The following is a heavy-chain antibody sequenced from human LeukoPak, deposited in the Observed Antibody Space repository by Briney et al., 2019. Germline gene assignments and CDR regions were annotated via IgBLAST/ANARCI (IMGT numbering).Heavy chain of an antibody. CDR2: INHSGST. CDR3: ARGSSWYIVPFDY. D-gene: IGHD6-13*01. CDR1: GGSFSGYY. Sequence: SETLSLTCAVYGGSFSGYYWSWIRQPPGKGLEWIGEINHSGSTNYNPSLKSRVTISVDTSKNQFSLKLSSVTAADTAVYYCARGSSWYIVPFDYWGQGTLVTVSS. J-gene: IGHJ4*02. V-gene: IGHV4-34*01.